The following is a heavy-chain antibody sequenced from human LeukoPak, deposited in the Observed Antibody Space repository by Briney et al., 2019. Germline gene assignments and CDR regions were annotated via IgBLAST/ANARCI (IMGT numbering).Heavy chain of an antibody. D-gene: IGHD3-10*01. V-gene: IGHV3-23*01. CDR3: ARVAGHYFDY. Sequence: GGSLRLSCAVSGITLSNYGMSWVRQAPGKGLEWVAGISDSGGSTNYADSVKGRFTISRDNPKNTLYLQMNSLRAEDTAVYFCARVAGHYFDYWGQGSLVTVSS. CDR2: ISDSGGST. CDR1: GITLSNYG. J-gene: IGHJ4*02.